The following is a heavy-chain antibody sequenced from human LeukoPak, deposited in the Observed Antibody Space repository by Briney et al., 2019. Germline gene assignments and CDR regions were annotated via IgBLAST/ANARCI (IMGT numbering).Heavy chain of an antibody. CDR3: TTEARYYYDSSGYFRS. J-gene: IGHJ5*02. CDR1: GFTFSNAW. V-gene: IGHV3-15*01. CDR2: IKSKTDGGTT. Sequence: GGSLRLSCAASGFTFSNAWMSWDRQAPGKGLEWVGRIKSKTDGGTTDYAAPVKGRFTISRDDSKNTLYLQMNSLKTEDTAVYYCTTEARYYYDSSGYFRSWGQGTLVTVSP. D-gene: IGHD3-22*01.